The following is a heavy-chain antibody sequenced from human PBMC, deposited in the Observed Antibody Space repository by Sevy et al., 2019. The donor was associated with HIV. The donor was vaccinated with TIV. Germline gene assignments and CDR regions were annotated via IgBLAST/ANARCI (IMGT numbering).Heavy chain of an antibody. J-gene: IGHJ4*02. CDR2: ISGSSNYI. CDR3: ARGPPDGSYDYFDY. Sequence: GGSLRLSCAASGFTFSSYNMNWVRQAPGKGLEWVSSISGSSNYIYYAESVKGRFIISRDNAKNTLYLQMNSLRADDTAVYYRARGPPDGSYDYFDYWGQGTLVTVSS. V-gene: IGHV3-21*06. CDR1: GFTFSSYN. D-gene: IGHD1-26*01.